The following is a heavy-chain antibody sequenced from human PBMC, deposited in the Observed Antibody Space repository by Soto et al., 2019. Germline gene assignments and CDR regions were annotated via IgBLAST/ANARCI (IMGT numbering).Heavy chain of an antibody. V-gene: IGHV3-30*18. J-gene: IGHJ5*02. CDR1: GFTFSSYG. CDR2: ISYDGSNK. Sequence: QVQLVESGGGVVQPGRSLRLSCAASGFTFSSYGMHWVRQAPGKGLEWVAVISYDGSNKYYADSVKGRFTISRDNSKNTLYLQMNSLGAEDTAVYYCAKPRRAPAGSRIASGFLGSWGQGTLVTVSS. CDR3: AKPRRAPAGSRIASGFLGS. D-gene: IGHD3-3*01.